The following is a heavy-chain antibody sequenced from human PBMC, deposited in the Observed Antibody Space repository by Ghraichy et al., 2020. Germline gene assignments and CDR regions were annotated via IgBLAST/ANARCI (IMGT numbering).Heavy chain of an antibody. J-gene: IGHJ4*02. V-gene: IGHV4-38-2*01. CDR2: IYDAGST. D-gene: IGHD4-23*01. CDR3: ATVAGRLNYFDY. Sequence: SQTLSLTCAVSGYSISSNYYWGWIRQPPGKGLEWIGIIYDAGSTFYNPSLKSRVTISVDTSKKQFSLKVTSMTAADTAVYYCATVAGRLNYFDYWGQGTLVTVSS. CDR1: GYSISSNYY.